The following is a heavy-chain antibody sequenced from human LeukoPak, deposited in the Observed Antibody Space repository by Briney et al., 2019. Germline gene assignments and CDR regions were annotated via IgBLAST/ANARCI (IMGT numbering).Heavy chain of an antibody. CDR3: ARGTSGFFYYGSGSYLPPYYFDY. CDR2: INHSGST. Sequence: PSETLSLTCAVYGGSFSGYYWSWIRQPPGKGLEWIGEINHSGSTNYNPSLKSRVTISVDTSKNQFSLKLSSVTAADTAVYYCARGTSGFFYYGSGSYLPPYYFDYWGQGTLVTVSS. V-gene: IGHV4-34*01. CDR1: GGSFSGYY. J-gene: IGHJ4*02. D-gene: IGHD3-10*01.